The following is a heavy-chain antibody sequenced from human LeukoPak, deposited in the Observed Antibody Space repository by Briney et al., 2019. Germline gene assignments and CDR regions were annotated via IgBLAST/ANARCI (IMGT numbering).Heavy chain of an antibody. V-gene: IGHV1-18*01. CDR1: GYTFTSYG. D-gene: IGHD3-16*01. CDR2: ISAYNGNT. J-gene: IGHJ4*02. CDR3: ALVNYDYVWGSYSYYFDY. Sequence: GASVKVSCKAFGYTFTSYGISWVRQAPGQGLEWMGWISAYNGNTNYAQKLQGRVTMTTDTSTSTAYMELRSLRSDDTAVYYCALVNYDYVWGSYSYYFDYWGQGTLVTVSS.